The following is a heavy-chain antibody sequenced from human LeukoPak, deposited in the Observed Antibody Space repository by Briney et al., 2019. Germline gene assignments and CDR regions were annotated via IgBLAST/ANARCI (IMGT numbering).Heavy chain of an antibody. CDR3: AREVLLGRDYFDY. D-gene: IGHD7-27*01. CDR2: IYTSGRT. J-gene: IGHJ4*02. Sequence: SETLSLTCTVSGGSISSGSYYWSWIRQPAGKGLEWMGRIYTSGRTNYNPSFKSRVTISVDTSKNQFSLKLSSVTAADTAVYYCAREVLLGRDYFDYWGQGTLVTVSS. V-gene: IGHV4-61*02. CDR1: GGSISSGSYY.